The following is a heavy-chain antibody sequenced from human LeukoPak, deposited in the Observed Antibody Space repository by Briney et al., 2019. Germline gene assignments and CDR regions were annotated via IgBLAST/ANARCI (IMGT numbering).Heavy chain of an antibody. V-gene: IGHV5-51*01. Sequence: GESLKISCKGSGYSFTSYWIGWVRQMPGKGLEWMGIIYPGDSDTRYSPSFQGQVTISADKSISTAYLQWSSLKASDTAMYYCARAYTIFGVVIIIKEEPYYFGYWGQGTLVTVSS. D-gene: IGHD3-3*01. CDR2: IYPGDSDT. CDR1: GYSFTSYW. CDR3: ARAYTIFGVVIIIKEEPYYFGY. J-gene: IGHJ4*02.